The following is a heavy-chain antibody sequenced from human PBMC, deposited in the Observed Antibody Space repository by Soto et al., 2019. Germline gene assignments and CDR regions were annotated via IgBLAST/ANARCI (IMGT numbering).Heavy chain of an antibody. Sequence: QVQLQESGPGLVKPSQTLSLTCTVSGGSISSGDYYWSWIRQSPGTGLEWLGYIFYTGSTYYNPSLRSRLAISVDTSKNQFSLKLSSVTAADAAVYYCAREPLKWYGMDVWGQGTTVTVS. CDR1: GGSISSGDYY. D-gene: IGHD1-26*01. CDR2: IFYTGST. CDR3: AREPLKWYGMDV. J-gene: IGHJ6*02. V-gene: IGHV4-30-4*01.